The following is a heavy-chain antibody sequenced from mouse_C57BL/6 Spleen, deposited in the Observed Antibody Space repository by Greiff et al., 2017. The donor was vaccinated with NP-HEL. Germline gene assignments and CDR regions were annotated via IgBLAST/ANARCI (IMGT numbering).Heavy chain of an antibody. Sequence: EVQLQQSGPELVKPGASVKISCKASGYTFTDYYMNWVKQSHGKSLEWIGDINPNNGGTSYNQKFKGKATLTVDKSSSTAYMELRSLTSEDSAVYYCAYDLDYWGQGTSVTVSS. V-gene: IGHV1-26*01. CDR1: GYTFTDYY. J-gene: IGHJ4*01. CDR3: AYDLDY. D-gene: IGHD2-3*01. CDR2: INPNNGGT.